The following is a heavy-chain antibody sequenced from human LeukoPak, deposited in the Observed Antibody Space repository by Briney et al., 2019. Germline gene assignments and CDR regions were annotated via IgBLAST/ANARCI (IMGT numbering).Heavy chain of an antibody. CDR3: ARDPTPPRHSSSWYVDYYYYYMDV. D-gene: IGHD6-13*01. V-gene: IGHV3-20*04. Sequence: GGSLRLSCAASGFTFDDYGMSWVRQAPGKGLEWVSGINWNGGSTGYADSVKGRFTISRDHAKNSLYLQMNRRMAEDTALYFCARDPTPPRHSSSWYVDYYYYYMDVWGKGTTVTVSS. J-gene: IGHJ6*03. CDR1: GFTFDDYG. CDR2: INWNGGST.